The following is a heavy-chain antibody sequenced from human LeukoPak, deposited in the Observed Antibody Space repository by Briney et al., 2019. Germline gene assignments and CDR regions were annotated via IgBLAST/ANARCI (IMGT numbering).Heavy chain of an antibody. V-gene: IGHV3-30-3*01. Sequence: PGRSLRLSCAASGFTFSSYAMHWVRQAPGKGLEWVAVISYDGSNKYYADSVKGRFTISRDNSKNTLYLRMNSLRAEDTAVYYCARTHSSGYTMDYWGQGTLVTVSS. CDR1: GFTFSSYA. J-gene: IGHJ4*02. D-gene: IGHD3-22*01. CDR2: ISYDGSNK. CDR3: ARTHSSGYTMDY.